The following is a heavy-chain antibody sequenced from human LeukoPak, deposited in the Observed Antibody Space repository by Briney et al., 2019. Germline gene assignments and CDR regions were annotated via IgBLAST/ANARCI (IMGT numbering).Heavy chain of an antibody. Sequence: PGGSLRLSCAASGFTFDDYAMHWVRHAPGKGLEWVSGISWNSGSIGYADSVKGRFTIPRDNAKNSLYAQMNSLRAEDTALYYCAKEGTATDAFDIWGQGTMVTVSS. D-gene: IGHD1-14*01. CDR3: AKEGTATDAFDI. J-gene: IGHJ3*02. CDR2: ISWNSGSI. CDR1: GFTFDDYA. V-gene: IGHV3-9*01.